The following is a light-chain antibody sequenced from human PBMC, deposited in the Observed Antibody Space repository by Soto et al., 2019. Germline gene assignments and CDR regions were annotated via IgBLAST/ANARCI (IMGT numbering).Light chain of an antibody. CDR1: SSDVGGHNL. CDR3: NSYTSTFTWV. V-gene: IGLV2-14*01. Sequence: QSALTQPASVSGSPGQSITISCTGTSSDVGGHNLVSWYQQHPGKAPKLMIYEVTNRPSGVSDRFSGSKSGNTASLTISGLQAEDGADYYCNSYTSTFTWVFGGGTNLTVL. CDR2: EVT. J-gene: IGLJ2*01.